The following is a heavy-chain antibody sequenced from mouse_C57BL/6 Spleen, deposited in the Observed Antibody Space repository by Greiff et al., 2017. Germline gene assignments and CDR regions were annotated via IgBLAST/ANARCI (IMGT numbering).Heavy chain of an antibody. CDR2: ISSGSSTI. D-gene: IGHD1-2*01. V-gene: IGHV5-17*01. CDR3: ARDYGYQAWFAY. CDR1: GFTFSDYG. Sequence: DVKLVESGGGLVKPGGSLKLSCAASGFTFSDYGMHWVRQAPEKGLEWVAYISSGSSTIYYADTVKGRFTISRDNAKNTLFLQMTSLRSEDTAMYYCARDYGYQAWFAYWGQGTLVTVSA. J-gene: IGHJ3*01.